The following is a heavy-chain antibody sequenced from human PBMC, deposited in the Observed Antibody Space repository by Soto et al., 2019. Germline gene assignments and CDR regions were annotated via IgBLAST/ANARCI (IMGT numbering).Heavy chain of an antibody. Sequence: QLQLQESGPGLVKPSETLSLTCTVSGGSISSSSYYWGWIRQPPGKGLEWIGSIYYSGSTYYNPSIKSRVTMSVDTSKNQFSLKLSSVTAADTAVYYCARVITGTTSWFDPWGQGTLVTVSS. CDR3: ARVITGTTSWFDP. J-gene: IGHJ5*02. D-gene: IGHD1-20*01. CDR1: GGSISSSSYY. CDR2: IYYSGST. V-gene: IGHV4-39*01.